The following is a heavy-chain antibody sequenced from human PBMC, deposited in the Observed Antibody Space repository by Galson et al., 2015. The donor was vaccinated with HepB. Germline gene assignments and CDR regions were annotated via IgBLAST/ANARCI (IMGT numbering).Heavy chain of an antibody. CDR3: TKRLGGFRRLTSYYGMDV. CDR1: ELIFNNYA. CDR2: ISCSLGRT. D-gene: IGHD2-15*01. V-gene: IGHV3-23*01. J-gene: IGHJ6*02. Sequence: HPHAACELIFNNYAMSWVRHAPAMGLEWVATISCSLGRTYDADSVQARFTISRDNSKNTLYLQVSTLRAEDTAVYYCTKRLGGFRRLTSYYGMDVWGQGTTVTVSS.